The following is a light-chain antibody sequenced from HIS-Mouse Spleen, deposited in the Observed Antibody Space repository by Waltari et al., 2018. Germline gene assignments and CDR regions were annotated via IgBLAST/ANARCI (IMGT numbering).Light chain of an antibody. CDR3: QVWDSSSDHVV. Sequence: SYVLTQPPSVSVAPGKTARITCGVNNIGSKSVHWYQPKPGQAPVLVVYDDSGRPSGVPERFSGSNSGNTATLTISRVEAGDEADYYCQVWDSSSDHVVFGGGTKLTVL. V-gene: IGLV3-21*03. J-gene: IGLJ2*01. CDR1: NIGSKS. CDR2: DDS.